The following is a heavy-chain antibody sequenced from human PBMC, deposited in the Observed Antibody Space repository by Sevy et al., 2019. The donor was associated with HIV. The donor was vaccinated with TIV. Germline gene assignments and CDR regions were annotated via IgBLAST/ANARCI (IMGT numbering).Heavy chain of an antibody. CDR1: GVTFSGNW. D-gene: IGHD2-2*02. V-gene: IGHV3-7*01. CDR2: IKEDGSEK. CDR3: ARDAGYCSSTSCYRGDYFDY. Sequence: GGSLRLSCAASGVTFSGNWMSWVRQAPGKGLEWVADIKEDGSEKYYVDSVKGRFTISRDNAKKSLYLQMNNLRAEDTALYYCARDAGYCSSTSCYRGDYFDYWGQGILVTVSS. J-gene: IGHJ4*02.